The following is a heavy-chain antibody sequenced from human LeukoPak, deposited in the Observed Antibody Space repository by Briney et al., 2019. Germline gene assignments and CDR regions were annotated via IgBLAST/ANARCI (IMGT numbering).Heavy chain of an antibody. J-gene: IGHJ4*02. Sequence: GGSLRLSCAASGFTFSGYAMSWVRQAPGKGLELVSGVSGSGGGTFHADSVKGRFTISRDNSKDTLYLQMNSLRAEDTAVYYCAKDGQYCGTSSCLDELDYWGQGTLVTVSS. CDR3: AKDGQYCGTSSCLDELDY. CDR1: GFTFSGYA. D-gene: IGHD2-2*01. V-gene: IGHV3-23*01. CDR2: VSGSGGGT.